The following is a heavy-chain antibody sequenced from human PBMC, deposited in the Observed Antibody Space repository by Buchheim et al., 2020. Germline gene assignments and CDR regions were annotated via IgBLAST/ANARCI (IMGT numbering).Heavy chain of an antibody. CDR3: ARLQSLWPHDFWSGYYPYRQGGRDLGSLDY. V-gene: IGHV4-59*08. J-gene: IGHJ4*02. D-gene: IGHD3-3*01. CDR2: IYYSGST. CDR1: GGSISSYY. Sequence: QVQLQESGPGLVKPSETLSLTCTVSGGSISSYYWSWIRQPPGKGLEWIGYIYYSGSTNYNPSLKSRVTISVDTSKNQFSLKLSSVTAADTAVYYCARLQSLWPHDFWSGYYPYRQGGRDLGSLDYWGQGTL.